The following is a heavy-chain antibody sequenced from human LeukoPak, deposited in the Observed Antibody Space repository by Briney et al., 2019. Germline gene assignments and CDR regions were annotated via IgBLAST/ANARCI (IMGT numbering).Heavy chain of an antibody. CDR3: ARLVTTSADGDYFDY. Sequence: SETLSLTCTVSGGSISSSSYYWGWIRQPPGKGLEWIGSIYYSGSTYYNPSLKSRVTISVDTSKNQFSLKLSSVTAADTAMYSCARLVTTSADGDYFDYWGQGTLVTVSS. J-gene: IGHJ4*02. CDR1: GGSISSSSYY. CDR2: IYYSGST. D-gene: IGHD4-11*01. V-gene: IGHV4-39*01.